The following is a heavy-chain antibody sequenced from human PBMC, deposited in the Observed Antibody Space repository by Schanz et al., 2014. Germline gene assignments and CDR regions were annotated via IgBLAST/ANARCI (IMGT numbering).Heavy chain of an antibody. CDR2: MYINSGST. J-gene: IGHJ3*01. D-gene: IGHD5-12*01. CDR3: ARDGGRDGYNLAFDV. Sequence: EVQLVESGGGLVKPGGSLRLSCAASGITVNSNHMSWARQAPGKGLEWISSMYINSGSTQYADSVKGRFIISRDSSKNTLFLQMNSLRAEDTAVYFCARDGGRDGYNLAFDVWGQGTLVTVSS. CDR1: GITVNSNH. V-gene: IGHV3-53*01.